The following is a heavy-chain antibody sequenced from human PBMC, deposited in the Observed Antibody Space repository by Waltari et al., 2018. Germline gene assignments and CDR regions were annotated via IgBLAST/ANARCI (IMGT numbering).Heavy chain of an antibody. CDR1: DGSINSDTYY. J-gene: IGHJ4*02. Sequence: QVLLQESGPGLVKPSQTMSLTCTVSDGSINSDTYYWSWIRQPAGKGLEWIGRIYSGGDARYSPALERRGAISVDRSKNQFSLTIFSVNAADAAVYYCARGDERLARYHFDDRGQGTQVIVSS. V-gene: IGHV4-61*02. CDR3: ARGDERLARYHFDD. D-gene: IGHD6-25*01. CDR2: IYSGGDA.